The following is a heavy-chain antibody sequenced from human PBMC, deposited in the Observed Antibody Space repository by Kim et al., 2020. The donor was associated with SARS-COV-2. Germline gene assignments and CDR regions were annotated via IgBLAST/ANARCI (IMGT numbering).Heavy chain of an antibody. D-gene: IGHD6-13*01. CDR1: GFTFSSYE. CDR3: ARAFSSSWYLIDP. V-gene: IGHV3-48*03. J-gene: IGHJ5*02. Sequence: GGSLRLSCAASGFTFSSYEMNWVRQAPGKGLEWVSYISSSGSTIYYADSVKGRFTISRDNAKNSLYLQMNSLRAEDTAVYYCARAFSSSWYLIDPWGQGTLVTVS. CDR2: ISSSGSTI.